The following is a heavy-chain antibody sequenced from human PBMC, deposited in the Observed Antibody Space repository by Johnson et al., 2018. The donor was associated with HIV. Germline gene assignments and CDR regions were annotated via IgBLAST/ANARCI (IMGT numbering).Heavy chain of an antibody. Sequence: VQLVESGGGVVQPGKSLTLSCVASGLSFSNFGIHWVRQAPGKGLEWVATMNRGGSEIFYVASVKGRFTISRDNAKNSLYLQMNSLRAEDTAVYYCARDLPWSSSWESDAFDIWGQGTMVTVSS. CDR3: ARDLPWSSSWESDAFDI. V-gene: IGHV3-7*01. CDR1: GLSFSNFG. J-gene: IGHJ3*02. D-gene: IGHD6-13*01. CDR2: MNRGGSEI.